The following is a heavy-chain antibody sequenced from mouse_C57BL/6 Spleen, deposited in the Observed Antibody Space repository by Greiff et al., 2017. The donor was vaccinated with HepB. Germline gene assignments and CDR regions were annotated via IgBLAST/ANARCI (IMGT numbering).Heavy chain of an antibody. V-gene: IGHV5-17*01. CDR3: VGNDFDY. J-gene: IGHJ2*01. CDR2: ISSGSSTI. Sequence: EVKVVESGGGLVKPGGSLKLSCAASGFTFSDYGMHWVRQAPEKGLEWVAYISSGSSTIYYADTVKGRFTISRDNAKNTLFLQMTSLRSEDTAMYYCVGNDFDYWGQGTTLTVSS. CDR1: GFTFSDYG. D-gene: IGHD2-1*01.